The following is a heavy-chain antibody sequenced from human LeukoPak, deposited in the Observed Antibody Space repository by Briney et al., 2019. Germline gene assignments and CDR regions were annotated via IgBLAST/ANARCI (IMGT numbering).Heavy chain of an antibody. D-gene: IGHD3-9*01. Sequence: GRSLRLSCAASGFTFSSYGIHWVRQAPGKGLEWVAVISYDGSNKYYADSVKGRFTISRDNSKNTLYLQMNSLRAEDTAVYYCAKDRDILTGFDYWGQGTLVTVSS. CDR3: AKDRDILTGFDY. V-gene: IGHV3-30*18. CDR2: ISYDGSNK. J-gene: IGHJ4*02. CDR1: GFTFSSYG.